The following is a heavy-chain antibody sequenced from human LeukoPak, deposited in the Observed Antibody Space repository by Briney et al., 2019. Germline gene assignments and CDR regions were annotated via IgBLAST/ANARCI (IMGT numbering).Heavy chain of an antibody. D-gene: IGHD4-23*01. CDR1: GFTFDDYA. J-gene: IGHJ3*02. CDR2: ISWNSGSI. V-gene: IGHV3-9*01. CDR3: AKEASTVVTYRGSDAFDI. Sequence: GGSLRLSCAASGFTFDDYAMHWVRQAPGKGLEWVSGISWNSGSIGYADSVKGRFTISRDNAKNSLYLQMNSLRAEDTALYYRAKEASTVVTYRGSDAFDIWGQGTMVTVFS.